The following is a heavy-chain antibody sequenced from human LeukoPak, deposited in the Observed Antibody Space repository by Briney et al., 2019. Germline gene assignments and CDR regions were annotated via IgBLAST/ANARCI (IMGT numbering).Heavy chain of an antibody. J-gene: IGHJ6*02. V-gene: IGHV3-30*04. CDR1: GFTFSSYA. CDR2: ISYDGSNK. Sequence: GRSLRLSCAASGFTFSSYAMHWVRQAPGKGLEWVAVISYDGSNKYYADSVKGRFTISRDNSKNTLYLQMNSLRAEDTAVYYCARVYWSYYYYYGMDVWGQGTTVTVSS. CDR3: ARVYWSYYYYYGMDV. D-gene: IGHD2-8*02.